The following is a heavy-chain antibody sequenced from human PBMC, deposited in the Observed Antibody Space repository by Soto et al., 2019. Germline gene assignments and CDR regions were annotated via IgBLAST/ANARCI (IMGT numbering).Heavy chain of an antibody. J-gene: IGHJ6*02. CDR2: IGTSGSYI. CDR3: AKEEIVVMNYYYGMDV. Sequence: PGGSLRLSCAVSGFIFSRYSMNWVRQAPGKGLEWVSSIGTSGSYIYYADSVKGRFTISRDNSKNTLYLQMNSLRAEDTAVYYCAKEEIVVMNYYYGMDVWGQGTTVTVSS. D-gene: IGHD3-22*01. CDR1: GFIFSRYS. V-gene: IGHV3-21*01.